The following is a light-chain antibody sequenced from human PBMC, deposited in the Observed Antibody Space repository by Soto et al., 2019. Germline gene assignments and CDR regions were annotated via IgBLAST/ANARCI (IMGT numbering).Light chain of an antibody. V-gene: IGKV3-20*01. CDR1: QIISSTY. J-gene: IGKJ2*01. CDR3: QHYGTSLYT. Sequence: DIVLTQSPGTLSLSPGERATLSCRASQIISSTYLGWYQQKPDQAPRLLIYGASSRATGIPDRFSGSGSGTDFTLTISRLEPEDFAVYYCQHYGTSLYTFGQGTKLEIK. CDR2: GAS.